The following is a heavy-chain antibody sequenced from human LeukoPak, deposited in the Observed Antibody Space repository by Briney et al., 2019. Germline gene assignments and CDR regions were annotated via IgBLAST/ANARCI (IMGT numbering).Heavy chain of an antibody. CDR2: IIPIFGTA. CDR1: GGTFSSYA. D-gene: IGHD2-2*01. Sequence: SVKVSCKASGGTFSSYAISWVRQAPGQGLEWMGGIIPIFGTANYAQKFQGRVTITADESTSTAYMELSSLRSEDTAVYYCARDRRPPPYCSSTSCYDGRYFDYWGQGTLVTVSS. CDR3: ARDRRPPPYCSSTSCYDGRYFDY. J-gene: IGHJ4*02. V-gene: IGHV1-69*13.